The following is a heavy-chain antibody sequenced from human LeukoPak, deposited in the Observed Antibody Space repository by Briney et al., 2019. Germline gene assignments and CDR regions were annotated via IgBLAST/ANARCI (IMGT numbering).Heavy chain of an antibody. CDR2: ISWNSGSI. V-gene: IGHV3-9*01. D-gene: IGHD3-10*01. CDR3: AKVYPMVRGDPDAFDI. Sequence: GGSLRLSCAASGFTFDDYAMHWVRQAPGKGLEWVSGISWNSGSIGYADSVKGRFTISRDNAKNSLYLQMNSLRAEDTALYYCAKVYPMVRGDPDAFDIWGQGTMVTVSS. CDR1: GFTFDDYA. J-gene: IGHJ3*02.